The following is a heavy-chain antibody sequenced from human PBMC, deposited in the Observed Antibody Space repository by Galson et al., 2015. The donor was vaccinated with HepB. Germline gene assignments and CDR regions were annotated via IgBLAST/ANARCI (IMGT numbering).Heavy chain of an antibody. V-gene: IGHV4-59*01. D-gene: IGHD3-3*01. CDR1: GGSISSYY. CDR3: ARAPREEHYDFWSGYPNWFDP. J-gene: IGHJ5*02. Sequence: ETLSLTCTVSGGSISSYYWSWIRQPPGKGLEWIGYIYYSGSTNYNPSLKSRVTISVDTSKNQFSLKLSSVTAADTAVYYCARAPREEHYDFWSGYPNWFDPWGQGTLVTVSS. CDR2: IYYSGST.